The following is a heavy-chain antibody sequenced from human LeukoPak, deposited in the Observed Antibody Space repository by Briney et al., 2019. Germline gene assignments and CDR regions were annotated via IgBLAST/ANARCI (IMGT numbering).Heavy chain of an antibody. V-gene: IGHV3-74*01. J-gene: IGHJ4*02. Sequence: GGSLRLSCAASRFTFSSYWMHWVRQAPGKGLAWVSRINSDGSSTSYADSVKGRFTISRDNAKNTLYLQMNSLRAEDTAVYYCARGLGDWDYFDYWGQGTLVTVSS. CDR2: INSDGSST. CDR3: ARGLGDWDYFDY. CDR1: RFTFSSYW. D-gene: IGHD2-21*02.